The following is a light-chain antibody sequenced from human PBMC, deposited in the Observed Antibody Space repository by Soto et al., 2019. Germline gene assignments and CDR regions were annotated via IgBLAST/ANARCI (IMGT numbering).Light chain of an antibody. Sequence: EIVMRQCPATLSVSPGERATLSCGASQSVDSTYLTWYQQKPGQAPRLLIYGASGRATGIPDRFSGSGSGTDFTLTISRLEPEDFAVYYCQQYGSSPHTFGQGTKVDI. V-gene: IGKV3-20*01. CDR2: GAS. CDR3: QQYGSSPHT. CDR1: QSVDSTY. J-gene: IGKJ1*01.